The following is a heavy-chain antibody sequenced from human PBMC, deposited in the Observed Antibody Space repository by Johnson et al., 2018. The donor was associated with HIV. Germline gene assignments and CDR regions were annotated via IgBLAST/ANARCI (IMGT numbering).Heavy chain of an antibody. Sequence: EKLVESGGGLVQPGGSLRLSCAVSGFTVSSNYMSWVRQAPGKGLEWVSVIYSGGSKYYADSVKGRFTISRDNSKNTLYLQMNSLKTEDTAVYYCARHKAVADAFDIWAKGQWSPSL. V-gene: IGHV3-66*04. D-gene: IGHD6-19*01. CDR3: ARHKAVADAFDI. CDR1: GFTVSSNY. CDR2: IYSGGSK. J-gene: IGHJ3*02.